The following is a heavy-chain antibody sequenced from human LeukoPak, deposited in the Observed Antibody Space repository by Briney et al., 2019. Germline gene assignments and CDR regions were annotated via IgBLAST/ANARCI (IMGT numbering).Heavy chain of an antibody. D-gene: IGHD3-22*01. Sequence: ASVKVSCKASGYTFTSYDINWVRQATGQGLEWMGWMNPNSGNTGYAQKFQGRVTMTRNTSISTAYMELSSLRSEDTAVYYCARDAMIVPRRWFDPWGQGTLVTVSS. CDR3: ARDAMIVPRRWFDP. J-gene: IGHJ5*02. CDR2: MNPNSGNT. CDR1: GYTFTSYD. V-gene: IGHV1-8*01.